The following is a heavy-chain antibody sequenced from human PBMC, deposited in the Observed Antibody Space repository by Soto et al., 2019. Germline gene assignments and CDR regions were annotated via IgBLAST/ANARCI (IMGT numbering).Heavy chain of an antibody. Sequence: SETLSLTCTVSGGSISSYYWSWIRQPPGKGLEWIGYIYYSGSTNYNPSLKSRVTISVDTSKNQVSLKLSSVTAAATAVYYCERDTGEYYRYYGLAVWGQGTTVTVSS. CDR3: ERDTGEYYRYYGLAV. D-gene: IGHD7-27*01. CDR1: GGSISSYY. J-gene: IGHJ6*02. CDR2: IYYSGST. V-gene: IGHV4-59*01.